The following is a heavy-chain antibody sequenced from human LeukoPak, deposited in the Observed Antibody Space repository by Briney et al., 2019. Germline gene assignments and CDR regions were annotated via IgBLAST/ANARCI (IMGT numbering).Heavy chain of an antibody. V-gene: IGHV1-24*01. Sequence: ASVKVSCKVSGYTLTELSMHWVRQAPGKGLEWMGGFDPEDGETIYAQKFQGRVTITADKSTSTAYMELSSLRSEDTAVYYCARAVIQLRLYYFDYWGQGTLVTVSS. D-gene: IGHD5-18*01. J-gene: IGHJ4*02. CDR3: ARAVIQLRLYYFDY. CDR2: FDPEDGET. CDR1: GYTLTELS.